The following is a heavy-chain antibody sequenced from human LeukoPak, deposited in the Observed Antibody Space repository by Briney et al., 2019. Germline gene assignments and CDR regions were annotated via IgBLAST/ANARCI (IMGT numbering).Heavy chain of an antibody. CDR2: ISYDGSNK. D-gene: IGHD3-16*01. J-gene: IGHJ4*02. V-gene: IGHV3-30-3*01. CDR1: GFTFSSXX. CDR3: ASTGGFDY. Sequence: ASGFTFSSXXXXXVRQXPGKXLEWVAVISYDGSNKYYADSVKGRFTISRDNSKNTLYLQMNSLRAEDTAVYYCASTGGFDYWGQGTLVTVSS.